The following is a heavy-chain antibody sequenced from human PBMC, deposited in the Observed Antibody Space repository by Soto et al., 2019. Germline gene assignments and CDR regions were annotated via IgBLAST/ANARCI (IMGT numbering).Heavy chain of an antibody. CDR1: GFTVSSNY. V-gene: IGHV3-53*01. Sequence: EVQLVESGGGLIQPGGSLRLSCAASGFTVSSNYMTWVRQAPGKGLEWVSIIYSGGNTYYADSVKGRFTISRDNSKNTLYLQMNSLRAEDTAVYYCARTPRGTTGHFDYWGQGTLVTVSS. CDR2: IYSGGNT. J-gene: IGHJ4*02. D-gene: IGHD4-17*01. CDR3: ARTPRGTTGHFDY.